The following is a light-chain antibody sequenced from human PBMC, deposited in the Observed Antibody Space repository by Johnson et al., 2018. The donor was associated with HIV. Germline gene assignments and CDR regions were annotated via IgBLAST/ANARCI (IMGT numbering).Light chain of an antibody. CDR3: GTWDSSLISNV. CDR1: SSNIGNNY. CDR2: ENN. J-gene: IGLJ1*01. Sequence: QSVLTQPPSVSAAPGQKVTISCSGSSSNIGNNYVSWYQQLPGTAPKLLIYENNKRPSGIPDRFSGSKSGTSATLVITGLQTGDEADYYCGTWDSSLISNVFGPGTKVTVL. V-gene: IGLV1-51*01.